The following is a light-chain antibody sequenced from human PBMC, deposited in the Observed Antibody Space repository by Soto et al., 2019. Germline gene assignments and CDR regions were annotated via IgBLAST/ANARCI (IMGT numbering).Light chain of an antibody. CDR3: NSYAGDSWV. Sequence: QSALTQPPSASGSPGQSVTISCTGTSSDVGGYNYVSWYQHHPGKAPKLMIYEVAKRPSGVPDRLSGSKSGNTASLTVSGLQAEDEADYYCNSYAGDSWVFGGGTKLTVL. CDR1: SSDVGGYNY. V-gene: IGLV2-8*01. CDR2: EVA. J-gene: IGLJ3*02.